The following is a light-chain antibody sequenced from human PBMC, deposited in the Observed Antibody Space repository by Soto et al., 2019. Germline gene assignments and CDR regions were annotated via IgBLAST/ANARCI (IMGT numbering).Light chain of an antibody. CDR2: VSS. CDR1: QSVSSSH. CDR3: QQYGTSPWT. Sequence: EVVLTQSPGTLSLSPGERATLSCRTSQSVSSSHLAWYQQKPGQAPRLLIYVSSSRASGIPDRFSGSGSGTDFTLTISRLEPEDFSVYYCQQYGTSPWTFGQRTKMEIK. V-gene: IGKV3-20*01. J-gene: IGKJ2*02.